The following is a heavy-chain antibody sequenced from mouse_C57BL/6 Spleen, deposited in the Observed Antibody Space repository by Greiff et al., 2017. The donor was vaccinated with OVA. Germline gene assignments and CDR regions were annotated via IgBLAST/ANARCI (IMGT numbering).Heavy chain of an antibody. J-gene: IGHJ4*01. CDR2: ISSGGSYT. CDR1: GFTFSSYG. CDR3: ARRRDGYSYAMDY. D-gene: IGHD2-3*01. V-gene: IGHV5-6*01. Sequence: EVQRVESGGDLVKPGGSLKLSCAASGFTFSSYGMSWVRQTPDKRLEWVATISSGGSYTYYPDSVKGRFTISRDNAKNTLYLQMSSLKSEDTAMYYCARRRDGYSYAMDYWGQGTSVTVSS.